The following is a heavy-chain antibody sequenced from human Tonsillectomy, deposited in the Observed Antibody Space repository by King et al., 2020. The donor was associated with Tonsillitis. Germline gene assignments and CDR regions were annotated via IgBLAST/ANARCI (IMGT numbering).Heavy chain of an antibody. CDR3: ARETFYYGSGYFDY. CDR2: TKSKPYGGAA. D-gene: IGHD3-10*01. CDR1: GFTFADYA. Sequence: VQLVESGGGLVKPGRSLRLSCTASGFTFADYAMSWLRQAPGKGLEWVGFTKSKPYGGAAEYAASVKGRFTISRDDSKSIAYLQMDSLKTEDTAVYYCARETFYYGSGYFDYWGQGTLVTVSS. J-gene: IGHJ4*02. V-gene: IGHV3-49*05.